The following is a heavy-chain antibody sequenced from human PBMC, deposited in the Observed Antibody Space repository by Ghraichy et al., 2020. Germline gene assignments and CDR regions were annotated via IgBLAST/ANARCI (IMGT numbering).Heavy chain of an antibody. J-gene: IGHJ4*02. CDR1: GFTFDDYA. CDR3: VKDMTSGWAAAGN. Sequence: GGSLRLSCAASGFTFDDYAMHWVRQAPGKGLEWVSGISWNSGSIGYADSVKGRFTISRDNAKNSLYLQMNSLRAEDTALYYCVKDMTSGWAAAGNWGQGTLVTVSS. CDR2: ISWNSGSI. V-gene: IGHV3-9*01. D-gene: IGHD6-13*01.